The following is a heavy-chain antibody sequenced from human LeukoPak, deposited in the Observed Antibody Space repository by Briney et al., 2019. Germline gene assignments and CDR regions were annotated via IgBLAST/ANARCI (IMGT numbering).Heavy chain of an antibody. D-gene: IGHD2-8*01. Sequence: SETLSLTCTVSGRSISSYYWSWIRQPPGKGLEWIGYIYYSGSTNYNPSLKSRVTISVDTSKNQFSLKLSSVTAADTAVYYCARGGKCTNGVCPVPTDYWGQGTLVTVSS. CDR1: GRSISSYY. J-gene: IGHJ4*02. CDR3: ARGGKCTNGVCPVPTDY. V-gene: IGHV4-59*01. CDR2: IYYSGST.